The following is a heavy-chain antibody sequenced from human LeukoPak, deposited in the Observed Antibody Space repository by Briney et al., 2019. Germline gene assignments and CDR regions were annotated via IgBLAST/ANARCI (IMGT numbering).Heavy chain of an antibody. CDR2: INYSGST. CDR1: GGSISSYY. J-gene: IGHJ2*01. CDR3: GRKTSYDTLTGYIYGYIDL. D-gene: IGHD3-9*01. Sequence: SETLSLTCTVSGGSISSYYWSWVRQPPGKGLEWIGYINYSGSTDYNSSLKSRVTMSVDTSNNQFSLKLSSVTAADSAVYFCGRKTSYDTLTGYIYGYIDLWGRGTLVTVSS. V-gene: IGHV4-59*01.